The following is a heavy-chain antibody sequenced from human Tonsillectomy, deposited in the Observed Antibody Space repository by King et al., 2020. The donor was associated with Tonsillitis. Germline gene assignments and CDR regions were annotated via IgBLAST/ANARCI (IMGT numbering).Heavy chain of an antibody. Sequence: VQLVESGGGLVQPGGSLRLSCAASGFTFSSYAMSWVRQAPGKGLEWVSVISGDGGSTYYADSVKGRFTISRDKSKNTLYLQMNSLRAEATAVYYCSKIYDSSGYYYFYYFDYWGQGTLVTVSS. D-gene: IGHD3-22*01. CDR3: SKIYDSSGYYYFYYFDY. J-gene: IGHJ4*02. V-gene: IGHV3-23*04. CDR2: ISGDGGST. CDR1: GFTFSSYA.